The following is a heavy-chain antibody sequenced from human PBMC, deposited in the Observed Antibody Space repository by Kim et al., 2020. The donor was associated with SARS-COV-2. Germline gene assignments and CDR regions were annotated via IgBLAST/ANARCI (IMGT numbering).Heavy chain of an antibody. V-gene: IGHV4-59*13. Sequence: SETLSLTCTVSGGSISSYYWSWIRQPPGKGLEWIGYIYYSWSTNSNPSLKSRVPISVYTSKNQFSLTLSSVTAADTAVDYCSRAALAVSGDSYYYSYGMDVWGQGTTVTVSS. J-gene: IGHJ6*02. CDR1: GGSISSYY. CDR2: IYYSWST. D-gene: IGHD6-19*01. CDR3: SRAALAVSGDSYYYSYGMDV.